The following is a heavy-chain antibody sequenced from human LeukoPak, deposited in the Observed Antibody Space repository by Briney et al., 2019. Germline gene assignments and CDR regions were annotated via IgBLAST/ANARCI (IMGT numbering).Heavy chain of an antibody. D-gene: IGHD4-11*01. CDR1: GFTFDDYA. CDR3: AKDSGNYGTFDY. Sequence: GGSLRLSCAASGFTFDDYAMHWVRQAPGKGLEWASGISWNSGSIGYADSVKGRFTISRDNAKNSLYLQMNSLRAEDVALYYCAKDSGNYGTFDYWGQGTLVTVSS. V-gene: IGHV3-9*03. CDR2: ISWNSGSI. J-gene: IGHJ4*02.